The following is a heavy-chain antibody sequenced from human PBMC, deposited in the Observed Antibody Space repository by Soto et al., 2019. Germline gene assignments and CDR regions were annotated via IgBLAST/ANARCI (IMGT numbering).Heavy chain of an antibody. Sequence: GGSLRLSCAASGFTFSNAWMSWFRQAPGKGLDWVGFIRSKAYGGTTEYAASVKGRFTISRDDSKSIAYLQMNSLKTEDTAVYYCGRGYCSGGSCYYYGMYVCGQGTTVTVSS. CDR3: GRGYCSGGSCYYYGMYV. CDR1: GFTFSNAW. V-gene: IGHV3-49*03. CDR2: IRSKAYGGTT. J-gene: IGHJ6*02. D-gene: IGHD2-15*01.